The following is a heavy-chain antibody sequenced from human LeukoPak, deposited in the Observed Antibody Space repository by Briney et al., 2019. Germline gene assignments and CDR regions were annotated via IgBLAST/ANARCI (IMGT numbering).Heavy chain of an antibody. D-gene: IGHD2-15*01. V-gene: IGHV3-74*01. CDR1: GFTFSIYW. Sequence: GGSLRLSCAASGFTFSIYWMHWVRQAPGKGLVWVSRVNNDGTDTTYADSVKGRFTISRDNAKNTLYLQMNSLRPEHTAVYFCAREYCSGGSCYSSGIVYWGQGSLVTVSS. CDR2: VNNDGTDT. CDR3: AREYCSGGSCYSSGIVY. J-gene: IGHJ4*02.